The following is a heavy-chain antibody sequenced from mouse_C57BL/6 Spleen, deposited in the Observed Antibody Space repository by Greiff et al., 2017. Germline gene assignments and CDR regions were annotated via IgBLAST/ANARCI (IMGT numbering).Heavy chain of an antibody. CDR3: ARNYYGSSYAWFAY. CDR2: ISSGSSTI. D-gene: IGHD1-1*01. V-gene: IGHV5-17*01. J-gene: IGHJ3*01. Sequence: EVHLVESGGGLVKPGGSLKLSCAASGFTFSDYGMHWVRQAPEKGLEWVAYISSGSSTIYYAATVKGRFTISRDNAKNTLFLQMTSLRSEDTAMYYCARNYYGSSYAWFAYWGQATLVTVSA. CDR1: GFTFSDYG.